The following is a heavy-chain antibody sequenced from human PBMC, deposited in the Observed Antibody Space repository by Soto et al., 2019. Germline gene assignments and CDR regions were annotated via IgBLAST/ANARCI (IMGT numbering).Heavy chain of an antibody. CDR3: ASDRLRLGELSLMGYFDY. Sequence: QVQLVESGGGVVQPGRSLRLSCAASGFTFSSYAMHWVRQAPGRGLEWVATISYDGNNKYYADSVKGRFTISRDNSKNTVYLQMNSLRAEDTAVSYCASDRLRLGELSLMGYFDYWGQGTLVTVSS. J-gene: IGHJ4*02. V-gene: IGHV3-30-3*01. CDR2: ISYDGNNK. CDR1: GFTFSSYA. D-gene: IGHD3-16*02.